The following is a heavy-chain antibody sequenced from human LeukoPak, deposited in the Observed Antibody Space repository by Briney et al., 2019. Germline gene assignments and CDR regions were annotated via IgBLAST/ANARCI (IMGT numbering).Heavy chain of an antibody. V-gene: IGHV4-59*11. D-gene: IGHD3-10*01. J-gene: IGHJ4*02. CDR3: ARGDGSGTPFRPFDY. CDR1: GGSISGHY. CDR2: IYYSGST. Sequence: SETLSLTCTVSGGSISGHYWSWIRQPPGKGLEWIGYIYYSGSTDYNPSLKSRVSMSVHTSKNQLPLRLSSVTAADTAVYYCARGDGSGTPFRPFDYWGQGTLVTVSS.